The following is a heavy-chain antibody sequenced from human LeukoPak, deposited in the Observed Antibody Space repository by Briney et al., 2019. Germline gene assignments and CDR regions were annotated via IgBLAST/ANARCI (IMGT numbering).Heavy chain of an antibody. D-gene: IGHD3-22*01. J-gene: IGHJ4*02. Sequence: ASVKVSCKASGYTFTYYGLSWVRQAPGQGLEWMGIINPSGGSTSYAQKFQGRVTMTRDTSTSTVYMELSSLRSEDTAVYYCARSMYYYDSSGTDYWGQGTLVTVSS. CDR2: INPSGGST. V-gene: IGHV1-46*01. CDR1: GYTFTYYG. CDR3: ARSMYYYDSSGTDY.